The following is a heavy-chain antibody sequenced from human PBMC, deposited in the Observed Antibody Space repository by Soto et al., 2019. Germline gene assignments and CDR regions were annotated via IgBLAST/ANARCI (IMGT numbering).Heavy chain of an antibody. CDR3: ARGAPITSVDYYYYGMDV. Sequence: GGSLRLSCAASGFTFSSYWMSWVRQAPGKGLEWVANIKQDGSEKYYVDSVKGRFTISRDNAKNSLYLQMNSLRAEDTAVYYCARGAPITSVDYYYYGMDVWGQGTTVTVSS. CDR2: IKQDGSEK. D-gene: IGHD3-16*01. J-gene: IGHJ6*02. V-gene: IGHV3-7*03. CDR1: GFTFSSYW.